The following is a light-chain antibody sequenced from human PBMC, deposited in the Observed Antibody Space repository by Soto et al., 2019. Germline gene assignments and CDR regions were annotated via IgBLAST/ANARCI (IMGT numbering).Light chain of an antibody. CDR2: GNS. CDR3: RAYDDGRSGSV. V-gene: IGLV1-40*01. J-gene: IGLJ3*02. CDR1: NSNIGAGYD. Sequence: QSVLTQPPSVSGAPGQWVTISCTGSNSNIGAGYDVHWYQQLPGTAPKLLIYGNSNRPSGVPDRFSGFKSGTTASLAIVGVLADDEAHDYCRAYDDGRSGSVFGGGTKLTVL.